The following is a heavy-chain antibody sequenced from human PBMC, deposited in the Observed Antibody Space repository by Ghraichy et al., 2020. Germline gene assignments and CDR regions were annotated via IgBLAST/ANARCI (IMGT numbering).Heavy chain of an antibody. CDR3: AKGSGSGKGLAFEN. D-gene: IGHD3-10*01. J-gene: IGHJ3*02. Sequence: GGSLRLSCAASGFTFSSYAMSWVRQAPGKGLEWVSPISASGGSAYYADSVKGRFTISRDNSKDTLYLQMNSLRAEDTAVYYCAKGSGSGKGLAFENWGQGTMVTVSS. V-gene: IGHV3-23*01. CDR1: GFTFSSYA. CDR2: ISASGGSA.